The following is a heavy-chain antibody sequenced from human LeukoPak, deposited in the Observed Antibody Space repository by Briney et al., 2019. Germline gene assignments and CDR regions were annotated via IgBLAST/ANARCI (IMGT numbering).Heavy chain of an antibody. Sequence: EASVKVSCKASGYTFTGYYMHWVRQAPGQGLEWMGWINPNSGGTNYAQKFQGRVTMTRDTSISTAYMELSRLRSDDTAVYYCARAEGEYYYDSSGYLPDYWGQGTLVTVSS. CDR2: INPNSGGT. CDR1: GYTFTGYY. D-gene: IGHD3-22*01. V-gene: IGHV1-2*02. J-gene: IGHJ4*02. CDR3: ARAEGEYYYDSSGYLPDY.